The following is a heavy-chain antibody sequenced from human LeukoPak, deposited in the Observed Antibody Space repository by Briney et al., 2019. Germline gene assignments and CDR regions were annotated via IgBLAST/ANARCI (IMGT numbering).Heavy chain of an antibody. V-gene: IGHV4-39*07. CDR3: ARGGIAVNWFDP. J-gene: IGHJ5*02. D-gene: IGHD6-19*01. CDR2: IYYSGST. CDR1: GGSISSSGYY. Sequence: SSETLSLTYTVSGGSISSSGYYWGWIRQPPGKGLEWIGSIYYSGSTYYNPSLKSRVTISVDTSKNQFSLKLSSVTAADTAVYYCARGGIAVNWFDPWGQGTLVTVSS.